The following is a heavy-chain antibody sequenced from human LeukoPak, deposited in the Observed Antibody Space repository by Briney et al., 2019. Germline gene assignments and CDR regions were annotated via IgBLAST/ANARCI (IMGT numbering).Heavy chain of an antibody. CDR1: GYTFTDYG. J-gene: IGHJ4*02. Sequence: ASVKVSCKASGYTFTDYGISWVRQAPGQGLVWMGWISAYNGNTNYARKLQGRVTMTTHTSTTTAYMELRSLRSDDTAVYYCARSPTYSDLAYWGQGTLVTVSS. CDR3: ARSPTYSDLAY. V-gene: IGHV1-18*01. D-gene: IGHD2-21*01. CDR2: ISAYNGNT.